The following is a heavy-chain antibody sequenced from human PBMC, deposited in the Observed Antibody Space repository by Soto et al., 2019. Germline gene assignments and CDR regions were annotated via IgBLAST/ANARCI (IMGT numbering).Heavy chain of an antibody. Sequence: EVQLLESGGGLVQPGGSLRLYCAASGFTFSSYAMTWVRQSPGKGLEWVSAISGRGGSTYYADSVKGRFTISRDNSKNTLYLQMNSLRAGDTALYFWAKDVWPSDTSSPGDYLGQGTLVTVSS. D-gene: IGHD3-22*01. V-gene: IGHV3-23*01. J-gene: IGHJ4*02. CDR1: GFTFSSYA. CDR2: ISGRGGST. CDR3: AKDVWPSDTSSPGDY.